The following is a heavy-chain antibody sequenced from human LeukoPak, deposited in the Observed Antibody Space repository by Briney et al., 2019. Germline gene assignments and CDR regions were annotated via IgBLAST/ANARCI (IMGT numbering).Heavy chain of an antibody. CDR2: ISSSSSYI. Sequence: GGSLRLSCAASGFTFSSYSMNWVRQAPGKGLEWVSSISSSSSYIYYADYVKGRFTISRDNAKNSLYLQMNSLRAEDTAVYYCARGGWNYVFNSWGQGTLVTVSS. V-gene: IGHV3-21*01. CDR1: GFTFSSYS. D-gene: IGHD1-7*01. CDR3: ARGGWNYVFNS. J-gene: IGHJ5*02.